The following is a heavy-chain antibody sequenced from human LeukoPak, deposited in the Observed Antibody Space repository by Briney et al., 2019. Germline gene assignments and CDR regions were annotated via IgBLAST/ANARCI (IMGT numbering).Heavy chain of an antibody. Sequence: ASVKVSCKASGYTFTSYYMHWVRQSPGQGLEWMGIINPSGGSTSDAQKFQGRVTMTRDTSTSTVYMELSSLRSEDTAVYYCARDYFGGYQVPNLNWFDPWGQGTLVTVSS. CDR3: ARDYFGGYQVPNLNWFDP. V-gene: IGHV1-46*01. CDR1: GYTFTSYY. CDR2: INPSGGST. D-gene: IGHD2-2*01. J-gene: IGHJ5*02.